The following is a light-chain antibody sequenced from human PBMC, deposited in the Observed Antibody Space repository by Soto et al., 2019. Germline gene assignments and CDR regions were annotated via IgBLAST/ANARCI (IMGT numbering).Light chain of an antibody. CDR3: SPSTSSLSNA. V-gene: IGLV2-14*03. Sequence: QSSLTKPSYVYGSPGQSITISCTGTSSDVGGYNSVSWYQHHPGKAPKLILYDVGDRPSGDSYRCSGSESGNTAPPTCPWLPAAEEADSFCSPSTSSLSNAFGSGSKVTVL. CDR2: DVG. J-gene: IGLJ1*01. CDR1: SSDVGGYNS.